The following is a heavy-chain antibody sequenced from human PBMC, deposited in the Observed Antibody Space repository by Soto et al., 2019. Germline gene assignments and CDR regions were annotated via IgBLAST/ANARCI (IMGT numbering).Heavy chain of an antibody. D-gene: IGHD3-10*01. J-gene: IGHJ4*02. V-gene: IGHV3-23*01. CDR3: AKASTGVRGENY. Sequence: EVQLLESGGGLVQPGGSLRLSCAASGFTFSSYAMSWVRQAPGKGLEWVSAISGSGGSTYYADSVQGRFTISRDNSKNTLYLQMNSLRAEDTAVYYCAKASTGVRGENYWGQGTLVTVSS. CDR1: GFTFSSYA. CDR2: ISGSGGST.